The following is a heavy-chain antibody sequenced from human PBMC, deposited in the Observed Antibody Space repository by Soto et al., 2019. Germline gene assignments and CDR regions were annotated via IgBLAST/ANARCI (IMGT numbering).Heavy chain of an antibody. CDR1: GYTFTSYD. J-gene: IGHJ4*02. Sequence: ASVKVSCKASGYTFTSYDINWMRQATGQGLEWLGWMTPNSGNTGYAQKFQGRVTISRDNAKTSLYLQMNSLRAEDTAVYYCASYSYVSGSRSFDYWGQGTLVTVSS. CDR3: ASYSYVSGSRSFDY. V-gene: IGHV1-8*01. D-gene: IGHD3-10*01. CDR2: MTPNSGNT.